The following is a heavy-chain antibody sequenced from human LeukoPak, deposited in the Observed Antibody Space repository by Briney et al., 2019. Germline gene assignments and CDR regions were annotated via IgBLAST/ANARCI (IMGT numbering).Heavy chain of an antibody. CDR1: GYTFTSYD. J-gene: IGHJ6*02. V-gene: IGHV1-8*01. CDR2: MNPNSGNT. Sequence: GASVKVSCKASGYTFTSYDINWVRQATGQGLEWMGWMNPNSGNTGYAQKFQGRVTMTRNTSISTAYMELSSLRSEDTAVYYCATSQYYDILFGYYGMDVWGQGTTVTVSS. CDR3: ATSQYYDILFGYYGMDV. D-gene: IGHD3-9*01.